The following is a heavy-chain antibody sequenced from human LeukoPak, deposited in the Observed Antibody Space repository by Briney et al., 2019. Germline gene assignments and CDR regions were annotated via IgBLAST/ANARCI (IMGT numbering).Heavy chain of an antibody. CDR1: GGSVSSGSYY. V-gene: IGHV4-61*01. J-gene: IGHJ4*02. D-gene: IGHD2-2*03. CDR2: IYYSGST. CDR3: ARVTQYGSSQGDY. Sequence: SETLSLTCTVSGGSVSSGSYYWSWIRQPPGKGLEWIGYIYYSGSTNYNPSLKSRVTISVDTSKKQFSLNLSSVTAADTAVYYCARVTQYGSSQGDYWGQGTLVTVSS.